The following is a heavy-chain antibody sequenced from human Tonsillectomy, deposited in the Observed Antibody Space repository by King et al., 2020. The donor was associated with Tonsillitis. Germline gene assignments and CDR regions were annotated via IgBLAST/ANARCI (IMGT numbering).Heavy chain of an antibody. J-gene: IGHJ5*02. CDR2: IYPGDSDT. D-gene: IGHD3-22*01. V-gene: IGHV5-51*01. Sequence: QLVQSGAEVKKPGESLKISCKGSGYSFTSYWIGWVRQMPGKGLEWMGIIYPGDSDTRYSPSFQGQVTISADKSISTDYLQWSSLKASDTAMYYCARRYYYDSSGYWGDWFDPWGQGTLVTVSS. CDR3: ARRYYYDSSGYWGDWFDP. CDR1: GYSFTSYW.